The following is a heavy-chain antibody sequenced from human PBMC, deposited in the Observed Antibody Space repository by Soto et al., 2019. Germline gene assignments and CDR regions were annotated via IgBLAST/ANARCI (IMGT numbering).Heavy chain of an antibody. CDR1: GFTFSSYA. D-gene: IGHD3-22*01. V-gene: IGHV3-30-3*01. CDR3: ARVGHYYDSSGTPSQVFDY. J-gene: IGHJ4*02. CDR2: ISYDGSNK. Sequence: GGSLRLSCAASGFTFSSYAMHWVRQAPGKGLEWVAVISYDGSNKYYADSVKGRFTISRDNSKNTLYLQMNSLRAEDTAVYYCARVGHYYDSSGTPSQVFDYWGQGTLVTVSS.